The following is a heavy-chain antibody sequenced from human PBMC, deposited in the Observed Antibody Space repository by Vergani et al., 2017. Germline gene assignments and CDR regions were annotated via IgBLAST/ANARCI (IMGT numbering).Heavy chain of an antibody. V-gene: IGHV3-33*05. Sequence: VQLVESGGGVVRPGRSLRLSCAAAGFKFSNFGMHWVRQVPGKGLEWVAFISYNGGNQYYADSVQGRFTISRDNTKNILYLQMSSLRVEDTALYYCTRDVADTHSSIWPLNYHYFMDVWGEGTTVTVSS. CDR3: TRDVADTHSSIWPLNYHYFMDV. CDR2: ISYNGGNQ. D-gene: IGHD6-13*01. J-gene: IGHJ6*03. CDR1: GFKFSNFG.